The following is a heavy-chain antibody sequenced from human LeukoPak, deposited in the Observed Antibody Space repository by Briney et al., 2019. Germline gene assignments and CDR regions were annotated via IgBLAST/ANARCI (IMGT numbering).Heavy chain of an antibody. CDR3: ARGPYDSSGHQDY. Sequence: ASVKVSCKASGYTFTGYYMHWVRQAPGQGLEWMGWINPNSGGRRYAQKFQGRVTMTRDMSITTAYMELSTLTYDDAAVYYCARGPYDSSGHQDYWGQGTLVTVSS. J-gene: IGHJ4*02. CDR1: GYTFTGYY. D-gene: IGHD3-22*01. V-gene: IGHV1-2*02. CDR2: INPNSGGR.